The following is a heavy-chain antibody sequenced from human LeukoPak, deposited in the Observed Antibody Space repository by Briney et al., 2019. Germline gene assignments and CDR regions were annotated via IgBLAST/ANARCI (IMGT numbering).Heavy chain of an antibody. V-gene: IGHV1-2*02. J-gene: IGHJ4*02. CDR3: ARGPKRWSGYYLDY. CDR1: GNTFTGYY. CDR2: INPNSGGT. Sequence: ASVKVSCKASGNTFTGYYMHWVRQAPGQGLEWMGWINPNSGGTNYAQKFQGRVTMTRDTSISTAYMELSRLRSDDTAVYYCARGPKRWSGYYLDYWGQGTLVTVSS. D-gene: IGHD3-3*01.